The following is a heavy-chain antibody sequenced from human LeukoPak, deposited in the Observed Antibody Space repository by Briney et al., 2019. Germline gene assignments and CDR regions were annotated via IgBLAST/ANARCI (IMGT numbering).Heavy chain of an antibody. CDR3: VRGEGWLDY. J-gene: IGHJ4*02. D-gene: IGHD1-26*01. V-gene: IGHV3-7*01. CDR1: GFTFSWYW. CDR2: IKEDGSEK. Sequence: GGSLRLSCAASGFTFSWYWMTWVRQAPGKGLEWVPNIKEDGSEKYYVDSAKGRFTISRDNAKNSLYLQINSLRVEDTALYYCVRGEGWLDYWGQGTLVTVSS.